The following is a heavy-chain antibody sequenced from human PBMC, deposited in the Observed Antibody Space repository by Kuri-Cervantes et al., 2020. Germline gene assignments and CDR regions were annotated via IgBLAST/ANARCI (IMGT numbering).Heavy chain of an antibody. D-gene: IGHD6-19*01. Sequence: SETLSLTCTVSGGSITSTSYYWGWIRQPPGKELGWIGSIYYSGSTYYNPSLKSRVTISVDTSKNQFSLKLSSVTAADTAVYYCARDWSSGWYAVDYFDYWGQGTLVTVSS. CDR1: GGSITSTSYY. V-gene: IGHV4-39*07. CDR2: IYYSGST. CDR3: ARDWSSGWYAVDYFDY. J-gene: IGHJ4*02.